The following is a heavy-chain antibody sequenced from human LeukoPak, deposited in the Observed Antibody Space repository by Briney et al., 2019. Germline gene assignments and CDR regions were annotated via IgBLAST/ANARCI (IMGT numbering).Heavy chain of an antibody. CDR1: GGSFSGYY. D-gene: IGHD4-17*01. J-gene: IGHJ5*02. CDR2: INHSGST. CDR3: ARGYGDYVLGKTNWFDP. V-gene: IGHV4-34*01. Sequence: PSETLSLTCAVYGGSFSGYYWSWIRQPPGKGLEWIGEINHSGSTNYNPSLKSRVTISVDTSKNQFSLKLSSVTAADTAVYYCARGYGDYVLGKTNWFDPWGQGTLVTVSS.